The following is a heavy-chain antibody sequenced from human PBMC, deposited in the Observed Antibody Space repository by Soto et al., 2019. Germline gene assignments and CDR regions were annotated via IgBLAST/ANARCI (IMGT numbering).Heavy chain of an antibody. CDR1: GYTVKNFA. CDR2: INGYTGDT. D-gene: IGHD3-9*01. Sequence: QVQLVQSGGEVKQPGASVRVSCKTSGYTVKNFAMRWVRRAHGQGLEWVGWINGYTGDTNYAQIFHGRVTITIDTSSSTCHMDLRSLRSDDTAIYYCARIGRSYPVYYYFGMDVWGQGTTVTVSS. CDR3: ARIGRSYPVYYYFGMDV. V-gene: IGHV1-18*01. J-gene: IGHJ6*02.